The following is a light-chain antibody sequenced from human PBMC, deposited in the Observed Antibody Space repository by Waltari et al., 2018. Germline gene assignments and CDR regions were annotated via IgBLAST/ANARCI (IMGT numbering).Light chain of an antibody. Sequence: DIQMTQSPSTLSASVGDRVPITCRASQSISSWLAWYQQKPGKAPKLLINKASSLESGVPSRFSGSGSGTEFTLTISSLQPDDFATYYCQQYSSYLITFGQGTRLEIE. CDR2: KAS. CDR1: QSISSW. V-gene: IGKV1-5*03. J-gene: IGKJ5*01. CDR3: QQYSSYLIT.